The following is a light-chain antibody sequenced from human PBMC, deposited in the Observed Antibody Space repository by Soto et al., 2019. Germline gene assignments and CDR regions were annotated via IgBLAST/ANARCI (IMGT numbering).Light chain of an antibody. CDR2: WAS. J-gene: IGKJ4*01. CDR3: QQYSAYTLT. V-gene: IGKV1-5*03. CDR1: QNINGY. Sequence: DIQLTQSPSTLSASVGDRVTITCRASQNINGYLAWYQQKPGKAPKLLIYWASSLISGVPSRFAGGESGTEFTLTISSLQPDDFATYYCQQYSAYTLTFGGGTKV.